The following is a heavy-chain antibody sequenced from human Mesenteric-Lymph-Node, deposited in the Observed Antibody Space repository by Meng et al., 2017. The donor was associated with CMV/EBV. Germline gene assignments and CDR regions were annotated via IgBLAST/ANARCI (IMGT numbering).Heavy chain of an antibody. Sequence: GESLKISCAASGFTFSIYWVNWVRQAPGKGLECVASINQDGSQKYYVDSVKGRFTISRDNAKNSLYLQMNSLRAEDTAVYYCASSDYYYGMDVWGQGTTVTVSS. CDR1: GFTFSIYW. CDR2: INQDGSQK. V-gene: IGHV3-7*01. CDR3: ASSDYYYGMDV. J-gene: IGHJ6*02.